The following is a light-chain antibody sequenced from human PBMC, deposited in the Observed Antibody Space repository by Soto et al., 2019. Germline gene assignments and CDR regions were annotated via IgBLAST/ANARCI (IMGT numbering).Light chain of an antibody. CDR3: LQDYGDSWK. J-gene: IGKJ1*01. V-gene: IGKV1-39*01. CDR1: QSISSY. CDR2: AAS. Sequence: DIQITQSPSSLSASVGDRVTSTCRASQSISSYLSWYQQKPGTAPKLLIYAASTLQSGVPSRFSGSGSGTDFTLTISCLQSEDFASYYCLQDYGDSWKFGQGTKVDIK.